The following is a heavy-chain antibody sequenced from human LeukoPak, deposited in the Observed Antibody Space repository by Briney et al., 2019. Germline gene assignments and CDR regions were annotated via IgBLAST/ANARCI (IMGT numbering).Heavy chain of an antibody. CDR3: AKDTNEYQLLFSHGMYV. CDR2: ISYDGSNK. CDR1: GFTFSSYG. Sequence: GGSLRLSCAASGFTFSSYGMHWVRQAPGKGLEWVAVISYDGSNKYYADSVKGRFTISRDNSKNTLYLQMNSLRAEDTAVYYCAKDTNEYQLLFSHGMYVWGQGTTVTVSS. J-gene: IGHJ6*02. D-gene: IGHD2-2*01. V-gene: IGHV3-30*18.